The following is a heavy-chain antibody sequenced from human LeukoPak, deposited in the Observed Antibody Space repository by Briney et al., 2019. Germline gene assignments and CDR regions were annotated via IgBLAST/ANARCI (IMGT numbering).Heavy chain of an antibody. D-gene: IGHD3-22*01. CDR2: XXSSGSYI. V-gene: IGHV3-21*01. Sequence: LXXSCAAXXXXXXXXXMNXXRXAPGXXLXXXXXXXSSGSYIYYAVSVKGRFTISRDNAKNSLYLQMNSLRAEDTAVYYCARWGNLDYYDSSGYPPDWGQGTLVTVSS. J-gene: IGHJ4*02. CDR1: XXXXXXXX. CDR3: ARWGNLDYYDSSGYPPD.